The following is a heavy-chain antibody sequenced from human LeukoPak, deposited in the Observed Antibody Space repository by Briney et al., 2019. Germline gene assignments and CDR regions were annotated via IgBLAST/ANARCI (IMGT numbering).Heavy chain of an antibody. J-gene: IGHJ4*02. CDR1: SGSISSSSYY. V-gene: IGHV4-39*07. D-gene: IGHD1-7*01. CDR3: ARVTQELELPEVYFDY. CDR2: IYYSGST. Sequence: SETLSLTCTVSSGSISSSSYYWGWIRQPPGKGLEWIGSIYYSGSTYYNPSLKSRVTISVDTSKNQFSLKLSSVTAADTAVYYCARVTQELELPEVYFDYWGQGTLVTVSS.